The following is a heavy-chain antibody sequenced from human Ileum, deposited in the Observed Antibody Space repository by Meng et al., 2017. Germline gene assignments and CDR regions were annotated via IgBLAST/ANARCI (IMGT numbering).Heavy chain of an antibody. D-gene: IGHD2-21*01. V-gene: IGHV1-8*01. Sequence: QGQLVQSGAEVKKPGASVKVSCKASGYTFTSYDINWGRQATGQGLEWMGWMNPNSGNTEYVQKFQGRVTMTRNTSISTAYMELSSLRSEDTAGYYCARVRDNEFDLWGQGTLVTVSS. J-gene: IGHJ5*02. CDR2: MNPNSGNT. CDR3: ARVRDNEFDL. CDR1: GYTFTSYD.